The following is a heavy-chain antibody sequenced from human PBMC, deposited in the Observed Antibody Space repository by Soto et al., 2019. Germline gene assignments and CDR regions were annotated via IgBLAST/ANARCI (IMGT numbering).Heavy chain of an antibody. CDR2: IYYSGST. CDR1: GGSISSGGYY. Sequence: PSETLSLTCAVYGGSISSGGYYWSWIRQHPGKGLEWIGYIYYSGSTYYNPSLKSRVTISVDTSKNQFSLKLSSVTAADTAVYYCARGTAGRVAFDIWGQGTMVTVSS. D-gene: IGHD6-13*01. J-gene: IGHJ3*02. CDR3: ARGTAGRVAFDI. V-gene: IGHV4-31*11.